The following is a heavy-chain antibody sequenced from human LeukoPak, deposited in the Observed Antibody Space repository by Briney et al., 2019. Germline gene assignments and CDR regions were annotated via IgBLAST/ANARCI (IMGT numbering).Heavy chain of an antibody. Sequence: SETLSLTCTVSGGSISSGSYYWSWIRQPAGKGLEWIGRIYTSGSTNYNPSLKSRVTISVDTSKNQFSLKLSSVTAADTAVYYCARQYCSGGSCYSGGDAFDIWGQGTMVTVSS. CDR3: ARQYCSGGSCYSGGDAFDI. J-gene: IGHJ3*02. D-gene: IGHD2-15*01. V-gene: IGHV4-61*02. CDR1: GGSISSGSYY. CDR2: IYTSGST.